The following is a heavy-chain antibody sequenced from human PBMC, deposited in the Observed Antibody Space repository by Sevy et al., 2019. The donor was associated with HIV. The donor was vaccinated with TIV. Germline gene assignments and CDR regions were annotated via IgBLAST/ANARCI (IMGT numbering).Heavy chain of an antibody. J-gene: IGHJ3*02. D-gene: IGHD2-15*01. CDR1: GFTFSSYA. CDR3: ARFRVDAVPGAFDI. CDR2: ISGSGGSP. V-gene: IGHV3-23*01. Sequence: GGCLRLSCAASGFTFSSYAMSWVRQAPGKGLEWVSAISGSGGSPYYADSVKGRFTISRDNSKNTLYLQMNSLRAEDTAVYYCARFRVDAVPGAFDIWGQGTMVTVSS.